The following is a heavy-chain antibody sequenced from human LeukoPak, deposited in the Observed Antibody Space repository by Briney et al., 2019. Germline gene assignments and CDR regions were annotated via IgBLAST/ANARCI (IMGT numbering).Heavy chain of an antibody. V-gene: IGHV1-18*01. CDR1: GYTFTTYG. CDR3: ARDYGSGSYRFDY. CDR2: IDAYNGNT. J-gene: IGHJ4*02. Sequence: ASVKVSCKASGYTFTTYGISWVRQPPGQGLEWMGWIDAYNGNTKYAQKLQGRVSMTTDTSTSTAYMELRSLRSDDTAVYYCARDYGSGSYRFDYWGQGTLVTVSS. D-gene: IGHD3-10*01.